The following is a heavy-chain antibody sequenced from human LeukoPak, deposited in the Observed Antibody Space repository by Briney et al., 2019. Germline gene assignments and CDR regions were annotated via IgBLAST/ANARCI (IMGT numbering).Heavy chain of an antibody. V-gene: IGHV1-18*01. CDR3: ARDRWRPPVGMDV. Sequence: ASVKVSCKASGYTFSTHGISWVRQAPGQGLKWMGWVSAYNGNTNYAQKLQGRVTMTTDTSTTTVYMELRSLTSDDTAVYYCARDRWRPPVGMDVWGQGTTVTVSS. J-gene: IGHJ6*02. CDR2: VSAYNGNT. CDR1: GYTFSTHG. D-gene: IGHD4-23*01.